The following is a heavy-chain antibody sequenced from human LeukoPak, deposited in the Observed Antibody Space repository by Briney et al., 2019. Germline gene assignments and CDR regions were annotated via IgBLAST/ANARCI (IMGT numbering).Heavy chain of an antibody. CDR1: GFTFSSYE. CDR2: ISSSGSTI. CDR3: AKEVITMVRGVMYYYYMDV. J-gene: IGHJ6*03. Sequence: GGSLRLSCAASGFTFSSYEMNWVRQAPGKGLEWVSYISSSGSTIYYADSVKGRFTISRDNSKNTLYLQMNSLRAEDTAVYYCAKEVITMVRGVMYYYYMDVWGKGTTVTISS. V-gene: IGHV3-48*03. D-gene: IGHD3-10*01.